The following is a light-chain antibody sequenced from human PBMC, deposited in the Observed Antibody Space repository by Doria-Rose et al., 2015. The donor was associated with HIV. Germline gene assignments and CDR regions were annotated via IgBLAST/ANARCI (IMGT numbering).Light chain of an antibody. CDR2: DGS. CDR3: HQYGTSWT. Sequence: TQSPGTLSLSPGERATLSCRASQSFSSAYLAWYQQKPGQAPSLLIYDGSTRSTGIPDRFSASGSGTDFTLAINRLEPEDFALYYCHQYGTSWTFGQGTKVEI. J-gene: IGKJ1*01. V-gene: IGKV3-20*01. CDR1: QSFSSAY.